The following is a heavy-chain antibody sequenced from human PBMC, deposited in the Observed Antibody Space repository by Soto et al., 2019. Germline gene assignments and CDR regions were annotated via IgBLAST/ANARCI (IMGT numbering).Heavy chain of an antibody. D-gene: IGHD4-4*01. J-gene: IGHJ4*02. CDR2: ISTYNGNT. CDR3: ARTPDYSDYFDY. V-gene: IGHV1-18*01. Sequence: QVQLVQSGTEVKKPGASVKVSCKASGYTFTSYAMTWVRQAPGQGLEWMGWISTYNGNTKYAQKIQGRVTMTTDTSKSTAYMELTSLRSDDTAVYYCARTPDYSDYFDYWGQGTLVTVSS. CDR1: GYTFTSYA.